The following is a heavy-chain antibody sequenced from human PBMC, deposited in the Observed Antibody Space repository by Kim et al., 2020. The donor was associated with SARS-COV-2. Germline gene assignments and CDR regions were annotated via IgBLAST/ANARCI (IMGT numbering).Heavy chain of an antibody. J-gene: IGHJ4*01. CDR2: ISYDGSNK. Sequence: GGSLRLSCAASGFTFSSYAMHWVRQAPGKGLEWVAVISYDGSNKYYADSVKGRFTISRDNSKNTLYLQMNSLRAEDTAVYYCARVGTPRGYSYGHFDYWG. D-gene: IGHD5-18*01. CDR3: ARVGTPRGYSYGHFDY. CDR1: GFTFSSYA. V-gene: IGHV3-30*04.